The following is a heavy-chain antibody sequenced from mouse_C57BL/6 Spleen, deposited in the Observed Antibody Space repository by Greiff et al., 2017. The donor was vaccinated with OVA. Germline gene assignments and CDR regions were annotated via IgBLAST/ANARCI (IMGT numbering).Heavy chain of an antibody. V-gene: IGHV1-62-2*01. CDR3: ARHGYDYDGDYYAMDY. CDR1: GYTFTEYT. J-gene: IGHJ4*01. CDR2: FYPGSGSI. D-gene: IGHD2-4*01. Sequence: QVQLQQSGAELVKPGASVKLSCKASGYTFTEYTIHWVKQRSGQGLEWIGWFYPGSGSIKYNEKFKDKATLTAAKSSSTVYMELSRLTSEDSAVYFCARHGYDYDGDYYAMDYWGQGTSGTVSS.